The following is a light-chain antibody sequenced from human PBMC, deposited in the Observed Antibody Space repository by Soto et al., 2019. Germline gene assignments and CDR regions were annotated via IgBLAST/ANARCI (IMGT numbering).Light chain of an antibody. CDR1: ESVSTSY. V-gene: IGKV3-20*01. CDR2: GAS. CDR3: QQYVTSSPRT. J-gene: IGKJ1*01. Sequence: EIVLTQSPGTLSLSPGERATLSCRASESVSTSYLAWYQQSPGQAPRLLIYGASNRATGIPDRFSGSGSGTDFTLTITRLEPEDFAVYYCQQYVTSSPRTFGQGTKVDI.